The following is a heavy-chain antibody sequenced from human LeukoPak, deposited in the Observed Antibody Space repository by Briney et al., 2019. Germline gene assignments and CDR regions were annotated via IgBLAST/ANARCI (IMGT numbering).Heavy chain of an antibody. V-gene: IGHV3-11*04. CDR3: AKGLFLYGSGTYDYFDY. J-gene: IGHJ4*02. CDR2: ISSSGSTI. D-gene: IGHD3-10*01. CDR1: GFTFSDYY. Sequence: KPGGSLRLSCAASGFTFSDYYMSWIRQAPGKGLEWVSYISSSGSTIYYADSVRGRFTISSDNAKNSLYLQMNSLRAEDTAVYYCAKGLFLYGSGTYDYFDYWGQGTPVTVSS.